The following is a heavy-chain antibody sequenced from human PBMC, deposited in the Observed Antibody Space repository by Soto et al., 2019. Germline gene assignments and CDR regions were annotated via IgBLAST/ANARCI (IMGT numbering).Heavy chain of an antibody. CDR3: VREVFLRLYDSGYDYPDGAFDL. D-gene: IGHD5-12*01. J-gene: IGHJ3*01. Sequence: SETLSLTCTVSGGSISTFYWSWIRQPPGKALEWIGYIYYNGVTSYITNYNPSLKSRVTLSINTTRDQFSLKLNSVTAADTAVYFCVREVFLRLYDSGYDYPDGAFDLWGQGTMVTVS. CDR2: IYYNGVTSYIT. V-gene: IGHV4-59*01. CDR1: GGSISTFY.